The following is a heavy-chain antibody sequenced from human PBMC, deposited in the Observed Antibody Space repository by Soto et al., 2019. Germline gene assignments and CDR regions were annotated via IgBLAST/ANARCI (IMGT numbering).Heavy chain of an antibody. V-gene: IGHV5-10-1*01. CDR2: IDPSDSYT. CDR1: GYSFTSYW. CDR3: ARHVPTGYCTNGVCSPFDY. Sequence: PGESLKISCKGSGYSFTSYWISWVRQMPGKGLEWMGRIDPSDSYTNYSPSFQGHVTISADKSISTAYLQCSSLKASDTAMYYCARHVPTGYCTNGVCSPFDYWGQGTLVTVSS. D-gene: IGHD2-8*01. J-gene: IGHJ4*02.